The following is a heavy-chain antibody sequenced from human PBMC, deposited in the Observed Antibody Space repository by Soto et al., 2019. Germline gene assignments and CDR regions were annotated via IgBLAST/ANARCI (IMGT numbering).Heavy chain of an antibody. D-gene: IGHD5-18*01. Sequence: QVQLQESGPGLVKPSQTLSLTCTVSGGSVSSGDYYWSWIRQPPGKGLEWIGYIYYSGSTYYNPSLTSRVTRAVATSKNQFSLKLSSVTAADTAVYYCASNRMGYSYGPGDYWGQGTLVTFSS. CDR1: GGSVSSGDYY. CDR2: IYYSGST. V-gene: IGHV4-30-4*01. CDR3: ASNRMGYSYGPGDY. J-gene: IGHJ4*02.